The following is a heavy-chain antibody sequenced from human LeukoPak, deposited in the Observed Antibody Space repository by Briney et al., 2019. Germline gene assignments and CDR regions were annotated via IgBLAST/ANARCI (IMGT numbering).Heavy chain of an antibody. CDR1: GYSFINYD. CDR2: MNPNSGHT. CDR3: ARTDYDILTGDFYMDV. D-gene: IGHD3-9*01. Sequence: ASVKVSCKASGYSFINYDINWVRQATGQGLEWMGWMNPNSGHTGYAQRFQGRVTMTRNTSISTAYMDLSSLGSGDTAVYYCARTDYDILTGDFYMDVWGKGTTVTISS. V-gene: IGHV1-8*02. J-gene: IGHJ6*03.